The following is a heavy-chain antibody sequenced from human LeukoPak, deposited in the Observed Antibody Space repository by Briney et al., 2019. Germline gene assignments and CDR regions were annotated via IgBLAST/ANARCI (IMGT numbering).Heavy chain of an antibody. D-gene: IGHD3-10*01. CDR2: INPNSGGT. CDR3: ASAYGSGSHKTYYYYYYMDV. J-gene: IGHJ6*03. CDR1: GYTFTGYY. V-gene: IGHV1-2*06. Sequence: ASVKVSCKASGYTFTGYYMHWVRQAPGQGLEWMGRINPNSGGTNYAQKFQGRVTMTRDTSISTAYMELSRLRSDDTAVYYCASAYGSGSHKTYYYYYYMDVWGKGTTVTVSS.